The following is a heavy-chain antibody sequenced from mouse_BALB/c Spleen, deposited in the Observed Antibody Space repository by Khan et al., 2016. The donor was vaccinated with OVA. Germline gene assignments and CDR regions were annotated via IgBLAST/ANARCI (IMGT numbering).Heavy chain of an antibody. D-gene: IGHD2-1*01. V-gene: IGHV14-3*02. Sequence: VQLKQSGAELVKPGASVKLSCTASGFNIKDTYMHWVKQRPEQGLEWIGRIDPANGNTKYDPKFQGKATITADTSSNTAYLQLSSLTSEDTAVSYCARNGNYYYAMDYWGQGTSVTVSS. CDR3: ARNGNYYYAMDY. CDR2: IDPANGNT. CDR1: GFNIKDTY. J-gene: IGHJ4*01.